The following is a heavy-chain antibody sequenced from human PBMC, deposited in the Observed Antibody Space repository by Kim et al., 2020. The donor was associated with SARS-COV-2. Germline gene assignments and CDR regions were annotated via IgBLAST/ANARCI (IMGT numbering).Heavy chain of an antibody. J-gene: IGHJ4*02. Sequence: SLQSRVTISVDTSKNQFSLKLSSVTAADTAVYYCARDSTWIQLWAGDFDYWGQGTLVTVSS. V-gene: IGHV4-4*07. CDR3: ARDSTWIQLWAGDFDY. D-gene: IGHD5-18*01.